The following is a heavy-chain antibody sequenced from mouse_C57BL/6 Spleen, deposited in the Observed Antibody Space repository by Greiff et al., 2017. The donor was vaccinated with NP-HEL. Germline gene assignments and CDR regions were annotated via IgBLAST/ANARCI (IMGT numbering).Heavy chain of an antibody. V-gene: IGHV1-59*01. D-gene: IGHD1-1*01. CDR3: ALGYYGSREVGAMDY. CDR2: IDPSDSYT. J-gene: IGHJ4*01. Sequence: VQLQQPGAELVRPGTSVKLSCKASGYTFTSYWMHWVKQRPGQGLEWIGVIDPSDSYTNYNQKFKGKATLTVDTSSSTAYMQLSSLTSEDSAVYYCALGYYGSREVGAMDYWGQGTSVTVSS. CDR1: GYTFTSYW.